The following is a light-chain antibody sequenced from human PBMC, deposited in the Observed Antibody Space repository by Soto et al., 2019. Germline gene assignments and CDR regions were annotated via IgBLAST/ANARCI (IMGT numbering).Light chain of an antibody. CDR1: SSDIGGYNY. CDR3: SSYTSGSTPVV. V-gene: IGLV2-14*01. Sequence: QSVLTQPAAVSGSPGQSITISCTGTSSDIGGYNYVSWYQQHPGKAPKFLIYEVSNRPSGVSNRFSGSKSGNTASLTISGLQAEDEAHYYCSSYTSGSTPVVFGGGTQLTVL. CDR2: EVS. J-gene: IGLJ2*01.